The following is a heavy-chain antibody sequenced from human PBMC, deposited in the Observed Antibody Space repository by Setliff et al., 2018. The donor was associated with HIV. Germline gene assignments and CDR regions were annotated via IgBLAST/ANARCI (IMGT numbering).Heavy chain of an antibody. Sequence: KPSETLSLTCTVSGGSVNNNNYYWSWIRQPPGRGLECIGYIYFTGRANYNPSLESRVTMSVDTSKNQFSLKLSSVTAADTAVYYCAREDGGRTDIWGQGTMVTVSS. CDR3: AREDGGRTDI. D-gene: IGHD2-15*01. V-gene: IGHV4-61*01. J-gene: IGHJ3*02. CDR1: GGSVNNNNYY. CDR2: IYFTGRA.